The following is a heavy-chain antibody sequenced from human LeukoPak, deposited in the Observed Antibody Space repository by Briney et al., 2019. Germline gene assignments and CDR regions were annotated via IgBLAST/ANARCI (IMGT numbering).Heavy chain of an antibody. D-gene: IGHD3-16*01. J-gene: IGHJ3*02. CDR1: GASMSSDY. V-gene: IGHV4-59*01. CDR3: ARLFGVLRAFDI. Sequence: PSETLSLTCTVSGASMSSDYWTWIRQPPGRGPEWLGYIYYRGSTNYNPSLKSRVTMSVDTSKNQFSLKLSSVTAADTAVYYCARLFGVLRAFDIWGQGTMVTVSS. CDR2: IYYRGST.